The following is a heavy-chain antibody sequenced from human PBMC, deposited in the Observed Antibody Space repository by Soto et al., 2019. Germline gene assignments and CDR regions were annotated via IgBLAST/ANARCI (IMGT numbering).Heavy chain of an antibody. J-gene: IGHJ4*02. CDR2: ISGSGGST. D-gene: IGHD2-15*01. Sequence: EVQLLESGGGLVQPGGSLRLSCAASGFTFSSYAMSWVRQAPGKGLEWVSAISGSGGSTYYAGAVKGRFTISRDNSKKTLYLQMNGLSAEGTAVYYCAKDGPYCSGGSCTNYFDSWGQGTLVTAS. V-gene: IGHV3-23*01. CDR3: AKDGPYCSGGSCTNYFDS. CDR1: GFTFSSYA.